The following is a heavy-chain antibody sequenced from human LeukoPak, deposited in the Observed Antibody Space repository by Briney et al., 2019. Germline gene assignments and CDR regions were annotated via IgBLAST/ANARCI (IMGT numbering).Heavy chain of an antibody. CDR2: MYPGNSET. CDR1: GYSFSDYW. Sequence: GESLEISCQGSGYSFSDYWIGWARQMPGKGLEWMGIMYPGNSETRYSPSFQNQVTMSVDKSISTAYLQWSSLKASDTAMYYCATTFYSGIYGDAFDFWGQGTMVTVSS. V-gene: IGHV5-51*01. CDR3: ATTFYSGIYGDAFDF. J-gene: IGHJ3*01. D-gene: IGHD1-26*01.